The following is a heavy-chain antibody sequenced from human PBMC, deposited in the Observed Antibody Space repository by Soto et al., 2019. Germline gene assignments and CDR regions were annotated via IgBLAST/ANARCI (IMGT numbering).Heavy chain of an antibody. CDR3: VTSAVVTASNWYFDL. CDR1: GFTFSSYA. V-gene: IGHV3-23*01. J-gene: IGHJ2*01. CDR2: ISGSGGST. D-gene: IGHD2-21*02. Sequence: PGGSLRLSCASSGFTFSSYAMSWVRQAPGKGLEWVSAISGSGGSTYYADSVKGRFTISRDNSKNTLYLQMNSLRAEDTAVYYCVTSAVVTASNWYFDLWGRGTLVTVSS.